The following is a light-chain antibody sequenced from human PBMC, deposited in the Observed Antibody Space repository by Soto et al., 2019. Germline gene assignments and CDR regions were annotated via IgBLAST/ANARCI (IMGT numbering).Light chain of an antibody. CDR3: CSYAGSSTFLWV. CDR2: EGS. Sequence: QSALTQPASVSGSPEQSITISCTGTSSDVGSYNLVSWYQQHPGKAPKLMIYEGSKRPSGVSNRFSGSKSGNTASLTISGLQAEDEADYYCCSYAGSSTFLWVFGGGTKLTVL. J-gene: IGLJ3*02. CDR1: SSDVGSYNL. V-gene: IGLV2-23*03.